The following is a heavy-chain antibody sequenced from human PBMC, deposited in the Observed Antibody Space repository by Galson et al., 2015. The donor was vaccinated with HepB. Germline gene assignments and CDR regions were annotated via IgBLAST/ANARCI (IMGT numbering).Heavy chain of an antibody. Sequence: SLTCAVSGGSISSSNWWSWVHQPPGKGLEWIGEIYHSGSTNYNPSLKSRVTISVDKSKNQFSLKLSSVTAADTAVYYCARERTPAVAGTRGGRFDYWGQGTLVTVSS. CDR2: IYHSGST. CDR1: GGSISSSNW. V-gene: IGHV4-4*02. CDR3: ARERTPAVAGTRGGRFDY. J-gene: IGHJ4*02. D-gene: IGHD6-19*01.